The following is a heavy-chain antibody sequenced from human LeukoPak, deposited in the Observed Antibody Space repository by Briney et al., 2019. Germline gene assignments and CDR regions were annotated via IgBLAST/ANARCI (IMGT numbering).Heavy chain of an antibody. CDR3: ARAPRAPYYFDY. CDR1: GFIFTKYG. CDR2: ISGYNGDT. V-gene: IGHV1-18*01. D-gene: IGHD3-10*01. J-gene: IGHJ4*02. Sequence: GASVKVSCKASGFIFTKYGISWVRQAPGQGLEWVGWISGYNGDTKYSQKFQGRVTITRDTSASTAHMELSSLRSEDTAVYYCARAPRAPYYFDYWGQGTLVTVSS.